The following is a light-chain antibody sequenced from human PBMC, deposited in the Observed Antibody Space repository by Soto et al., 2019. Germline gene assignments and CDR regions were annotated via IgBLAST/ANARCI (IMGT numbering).Light chain of an antibody. Sequence: DIQMTQSPSTPSASVGDRVTITCRASQSISSWLAWYQQKPGKAPKLLIYKASNLESGVPSRFSGSGSGTEFTLTISSLQPDDFATYYCQQYNSYSWTFGQGTKVEIK. J-gene: IGKJ1*01. CDR3: QQYNSYSWT. CDR1: QSISSW. CDR2: KAS. V-gene: IGKV1-5*03.